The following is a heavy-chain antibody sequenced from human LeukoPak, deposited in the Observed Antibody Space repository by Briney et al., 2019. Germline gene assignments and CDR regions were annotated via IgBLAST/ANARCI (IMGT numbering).Heavy chain of an antibody. J-gene: IGHJ5*02. V-gene: IGHV3-48*04. Sequence: PGGSLRLSCAASGITFSSYSMNWVRQAPGKGLEWVSYISSSGSTIYYADSVKGRFTISRDNAKNSLYLQMNSLRAEDTAVYYCARDYYDSSGSWGQGTLVTVSS. D-gene: IGHD3-22*01. CDR3: ARDYYDSSGS. CDR1: GITFSSYS. CDR2: ISSSGSTI.